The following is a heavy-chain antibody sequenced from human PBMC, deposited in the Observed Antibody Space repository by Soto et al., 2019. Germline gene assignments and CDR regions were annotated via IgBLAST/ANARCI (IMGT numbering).Heavy chain of an antibody. D-gene: IGHD6-19*01. CDR1: SGSISSSNW. J-gene: IGHJ4*02. Sequence: QVQLQESGPGLVKPSGTLSLTCAVSSGSISSSNWWSWVRQPPGKGLEWIGEIYHSGSTNYNPSLKSRVTISVDKYKNQFSLTLSSVTAADTAVYYCASGSSGWYGVLGYWGQGTLVTVSS. CDR3: ASGSSGWYGVLGY. V-gene: IGHV4-4*02. CDR2: IYHSGST.